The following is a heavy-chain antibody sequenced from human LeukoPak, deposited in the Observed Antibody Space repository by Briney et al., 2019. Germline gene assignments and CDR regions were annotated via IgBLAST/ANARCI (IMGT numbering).Heavy chain of an antibody. J-gene: IGHJ4*02. CDR2: INPSGGST. D-gene: IGHD3-22*01. V-gene: IGHV1-46*01. Sequence: ASVKVSCKASGYSFTSYYIHWVRLAPGQGLEWMGVINPSGGSTRYAQKFQDRVTMTRDMSTSTVYMELSSLRSEDTAVYYCARVVYYYDSSGYYLYYFDCWGQGTLVTVSS. CDR3: ARVVYYYDSSGYYLYYFDC. CDR1: GYSFTSYY.